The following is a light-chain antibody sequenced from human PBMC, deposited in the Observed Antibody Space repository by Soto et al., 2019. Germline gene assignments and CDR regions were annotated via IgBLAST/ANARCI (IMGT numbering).Light chain of an antibody. V-gene: IGKV3-11*01. CDR2: DAS. CDR3: QQRSNWPGT. J-gene: IGKJ2*01. Sequence: EIVVTQSPATLSLSPGERATLSCRASQSVSTYVAWFQHKLGQAPRLLIYDASYRTIGVPARFSGGGSGTDFTLTISSLAPEDFAVYYCQQRSNWPGTFGRGTKLDIK. CDR1: QSVSTY.